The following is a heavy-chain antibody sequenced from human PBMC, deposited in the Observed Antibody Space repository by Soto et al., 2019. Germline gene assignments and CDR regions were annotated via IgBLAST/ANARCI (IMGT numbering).Heavy chain of an antibody. V-gene: IGHV3-73*01. J-gene: IGHJ5*02. Sequence: GGSLRLSCAASGFTFSGSAMHWVRQASGKGLEWVGRIRSKANSYATAYAASVKGRFTISRDDTKNTAYLQMNSLKTEDTAVYYCTRRVEGYSNYVATQFNWFDPWGQGTLVTVSS. CDR1: GFTFSGSA. CDR3: TRRVEGYSNYVATQFNWFDP. D-gene: IGHD4-4*01. CDR2: IRSKANSYAT.